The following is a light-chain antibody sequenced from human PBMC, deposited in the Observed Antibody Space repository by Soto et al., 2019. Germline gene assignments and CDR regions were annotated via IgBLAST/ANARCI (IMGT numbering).Light chain of an antibody. Sequence: EVVLTQSPATLTLSPGERATLSCRASQSITNFLAWYQQKPGQPPRLLIYDASNRATGIPVRFSGSGSGTDFTLTITSLESEDSAVYFCQQRRIWPPVTFGGGTRVEI. J-gene: IGKJ4*01. CDR3: QQRRIWPPVT. V-gene: IGKV3-11*01. CDR2: DAS. CDR1: QSITNF.